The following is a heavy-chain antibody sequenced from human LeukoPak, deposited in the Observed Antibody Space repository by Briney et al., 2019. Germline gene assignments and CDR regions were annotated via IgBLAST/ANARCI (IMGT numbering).Heavy chain of an antibody. CDR1: GGPHSSYS. CDR2: ILPMADLT. Sequence: GSSVKVSCKASGGPHSSYSISWVRLVPGQGLEWVGRILPMADLTTSAQNFQGRITVTADTSSNTVYMELRSLTSADTAVYFCATAAPFYEEDSYFASWGQGTLVTVSS. D-gene: IGHD2/OR15-2a*01. CDR3: ATAAPFYEEDSYFAS. J-gene: IGHJ4*02. V-gene: IGHV1-69*02.